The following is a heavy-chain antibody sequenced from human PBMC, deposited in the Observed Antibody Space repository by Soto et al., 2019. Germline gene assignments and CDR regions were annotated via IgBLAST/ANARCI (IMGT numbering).Heavy chain of an antibody. CDR2: IYYSGST. Sequence: SETLSLTCTVSGGSISSSSYYWGWIRQPPGKGLEWIGSIYYSGSTYYNPSLKSRVTISVDTSKNQFSLKLSSVTAADTAVYYCAGLSYSSSSYYYYGMDVWGQGTTVTVYS. D-gene: IGHD6-6*01. CDR3: AGLSYSSSSYYYYGMDV. CDR1: GGSISSSSYY. J-gene: IGHJ6*02. V-gene: IGHV4-39*01.